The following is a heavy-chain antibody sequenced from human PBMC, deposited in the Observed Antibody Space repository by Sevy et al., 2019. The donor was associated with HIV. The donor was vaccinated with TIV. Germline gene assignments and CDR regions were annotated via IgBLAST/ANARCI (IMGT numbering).Heavy chain of an antibody. D-gene: IGHD3-10*01. CDR3: ARVVGYVSGNYYKYYYDLDV. V-gene: IGHV3-21*01. CDR1: GFSFNSYD. CDR2: ISSVSTII. Sequence: GGSLRLSCAASGFSFNSYDMNWVRQAPGKGLEWVSSISSVSTIIYYGDSVRGRVSISRDNAKKSLYLQMNNRRVEDTAVYYCARVVGYVSGNYYKYYYDLDVWGQGTTVTVSS. J-gene: IGHJ6*02.